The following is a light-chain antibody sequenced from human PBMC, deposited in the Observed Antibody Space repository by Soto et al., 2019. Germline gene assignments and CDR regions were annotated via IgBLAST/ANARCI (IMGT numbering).Light chain of an antibody. V-gene: IGLV2-14*03. CDR2: DVS. Sequence: QSALTQPASVSGSPGQSITISCTGTSSDVGSYNYVSWYQQHPDKVPKLMIYDVSNRPSGVSNRFSGSKSGNTASLTISGLQAEDEAHYYCSSYTSSNTVVFGGGTKLTVL. J-gene: IGLJ3*02. CDR1: SSDVGSYNY. CDR3: SSYTSSNTVV.